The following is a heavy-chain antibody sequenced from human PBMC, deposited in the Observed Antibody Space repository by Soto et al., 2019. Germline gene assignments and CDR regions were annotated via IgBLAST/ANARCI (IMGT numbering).Heavy chain of an antibody. CDR1: GFSFGTYA. Sequence: QLLESAGGLVQPGASLRLSCAASGFSFGTYATGWVRQPPGKGLQWVSGISASGLTTYYPDSVRGRFTISRDNSENTLYLQMSSLRPEDTAVYYCAKVIAGPRHGFDLWGQGTLVVVSS. CDR2: ISASGLTT. D-gene: IGHD6-13*01. CDR3: AKVIAGPRHGFDL. J-gene: IGHJ5*02. V-gene: IGHV3-23*01.